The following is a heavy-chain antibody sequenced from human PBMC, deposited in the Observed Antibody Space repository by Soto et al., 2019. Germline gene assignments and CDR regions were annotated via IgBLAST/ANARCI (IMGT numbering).Heavy chain of an antibody. V-gene: IGHV3-30*03. CDR3: ASSGYYSAGGYFQH. J-gene: IGHJ1*01. CDR1: RFTFSSYG. Sequence: QVQLVESGGGVVQPGRSLRLSCAASRFTFSSYGMHWVRQAPGKGLEWVAVISYDGSNKYYADSVKGRFTISRDNSKNTLYLQMNSLRAEDTAVYYCASSGYYSAGGYFQHWGQGTLVTVSS. D-gene: IGHD3-22*01. CDR2: ISYDGSNK.